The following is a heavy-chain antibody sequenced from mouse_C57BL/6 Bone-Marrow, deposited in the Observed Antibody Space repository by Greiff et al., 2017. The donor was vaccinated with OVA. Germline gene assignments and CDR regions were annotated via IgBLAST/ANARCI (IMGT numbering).Heavy chain of an antibody. CDR1: GFTFSDFY. V-gene: IGHV7-1*01. Sequence: EVMLVESGGGLVQSGRSLRLSCATSGFTFSDFYMEWVRQAPGKGLEWIAASRNKANDYTTEYSASVKGRFIVSRDTSQSILYLQMNALRAEDTDIYYCARDDYYWYFDVWGTGTTVTVSS. J-gene: IGHJ1*03. CDR2: SRNKANDYTT. CDR3: ARDDYYWYFDV.